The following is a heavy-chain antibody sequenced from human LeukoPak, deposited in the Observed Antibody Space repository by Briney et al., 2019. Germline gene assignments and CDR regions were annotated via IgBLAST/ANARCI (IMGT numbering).Heavy chain of an antibody. D-gene: IGHD5-24*01. CDR3: ARGGDGYNSYLDF. V-gene: IGHV3-21*06. Sequence: GGAVRESCQCTGFNHSTFFLNWVRQAPGGGLEWVASLSYSSTFIDYADSVKGRFTISRDNNQNSVYLQMNSLRDDDTAAYFCARGGDGYNSYLDFWGQGTLLTVSS. CDR2: LSYSSTFI. J-gene: IGHJ4*02. CDR1: GFNHSTFF.